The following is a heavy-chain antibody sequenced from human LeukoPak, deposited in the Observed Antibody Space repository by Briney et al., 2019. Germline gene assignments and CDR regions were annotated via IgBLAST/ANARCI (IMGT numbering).Heavy chain of an antibody. J-gene: IGHJ5*01. D-gene: IGHD2-2*02. Sequence: SETLSLTCGVSGYSISDGYHCGWIRQPPGKGLEWVGSVHRSGRTYYNPSLKSRAIVSADTSGNYFSLRVTSVTAADTAVYYCARGCFYTTTWFDSWGPGFLVTVTS. CDR2: VHRSGRT. V-gene: IGHV4-38-2*01. CDR1: GYSISDGYH. CDR3: ARGCFYTTTWFDS.